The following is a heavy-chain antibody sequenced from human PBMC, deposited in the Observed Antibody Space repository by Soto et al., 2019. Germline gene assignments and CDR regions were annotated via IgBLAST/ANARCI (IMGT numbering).Heavy chain of an antibody. CDR2: INPNSGAT. Sequence: ASVKVSCKASGFPFTAYYVHWVRRAPGQGLEWMGWINPNSGATNHAQKFQGRVNLTRDTSITTAYMELSTLTSDDTAVYYCARGRRLASPLDNWGQGTPVTVSS. CDR3: ARGRRLASPLDN. CDR1: GFPFTAYY. D-gene: IGHD5-12*01. V-gene: IGHV1-2*02. J-gene: IGHJ4*02.